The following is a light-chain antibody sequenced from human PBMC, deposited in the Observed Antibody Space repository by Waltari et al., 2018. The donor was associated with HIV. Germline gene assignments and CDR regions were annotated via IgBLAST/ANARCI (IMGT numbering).Light chain of an antibody. CDR3: CSHAVRNTYF. CDR2: EVS. CDR1: SSDVGGYDY. V-gene: IGLV2-8*01. Sequence: QSALTQPPSASGSPGQSVTISCSGTSSDVGGYDYVSWYQQHPGKAPKLMIYEVSNRPSGVSNLFSGSKSCHTASLTVSGLQADDEADYSCCSHAVRNTYFFGTGTKVTVL. J-gene: IGLJ1*01.